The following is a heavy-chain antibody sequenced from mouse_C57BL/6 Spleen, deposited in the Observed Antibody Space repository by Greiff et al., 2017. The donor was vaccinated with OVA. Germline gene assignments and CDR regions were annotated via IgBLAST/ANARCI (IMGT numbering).Heavy chain of an antibody. CDR2: INPGSGGT. V-gene: IGHV1-54*01. J-gene: IGHJ2*01. CDR1: GYAFTNYL. D-gene: IGHD1-1*01. CDR3: ARSSITTVVGDY. Sequence: VQLQQSGAELVRPGTSVKVSCKASGYAFTNYLIEWVKQRPGQGLEWIGVINPGSGGTNYNEKFKGKATLTADKSSSTAYMQRSSLTSEDSAVYFCARSSITTVVGDYWGQGTTLTVSS.